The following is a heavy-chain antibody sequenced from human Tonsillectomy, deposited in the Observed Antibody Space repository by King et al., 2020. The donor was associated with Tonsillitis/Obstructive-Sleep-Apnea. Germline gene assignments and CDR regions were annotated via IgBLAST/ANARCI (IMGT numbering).Heavy chain of an antibody. CDR1: GFTFGDYA. CDR2: ISSKDYGGTT. V-gene: IGHV3-49*04. CDR3: TRVAYYYDSSCSEGWFDP. Sequence: VQLVESGGGLVQPGRSLRLSCTASGFTFGDYAMSWVRQAPGKGLEWVGFISSKDYGGTTEYAGSVKGRFTLSRDASKSIAYLQMNSLKTEETAVYYCTRVAYYYDSSCSEGWFDPWGQGTLVTVSS. J-gene: IGHJ5*02. D-gene: IGHD3-22*01.